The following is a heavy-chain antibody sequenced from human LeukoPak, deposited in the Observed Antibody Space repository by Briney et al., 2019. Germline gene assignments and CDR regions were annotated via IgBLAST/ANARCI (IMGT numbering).Heavy chain of an antibody. CDR2: ISSSGSTI. Sequence: HPGGSLRLSCAASGFTFSSYEMNWVRQAPGKGLEWVSYISSSGSTIYYADSVKGRFTISRDNAKKSLYLQMNSLRAEDTAVYYCARASIMITFGGVIAGGYFDYWGQGTLVTVSS. CDR1: GFTFSSYE. CDR3: ARASIMITFGGVIAGGYFDY. V-gene: IGHV3-48*03. J-gene: IGHJ4*02. D-gene: IGHD3-16*02.